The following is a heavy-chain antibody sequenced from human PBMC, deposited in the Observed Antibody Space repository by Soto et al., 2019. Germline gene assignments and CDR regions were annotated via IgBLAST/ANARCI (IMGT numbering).Heavy chain of an antibody. J-gene: IGHJ5*02. D-gene: IGHD2-15*01. CDR3: ARVFATPEWRYNWFDP. CDR1: GFTFSDHY. Sequence: GGSLRLSCAASGFTFSDHYMDWVRQAPGKGLEWVGRTRNKANSYTTEYAASVKGRFTISRDDSKNSLYLQMNSLKTEDTAVYYCARVFATPEWRYNWFDPWGQGTLVTVSS. V-gene: IGHV3-72*01. CDR2: TRNKANSYTT.